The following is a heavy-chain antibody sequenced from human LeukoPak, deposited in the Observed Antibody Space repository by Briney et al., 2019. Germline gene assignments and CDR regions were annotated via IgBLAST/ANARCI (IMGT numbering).Heavy chain of an antibody. CDR2: IYTSGST. CDR1: GGSISSGSYF. CDR3: ARDSLLPSAMGYYYMDV. J-gene: IGHJ6*03. V-gene: IGHV4-61*02. D-gene: IGHD2-2*01. Sequence: SETLSLTCTVSGGSISSGSYFWSWIRQPAGKGLEWIGRIYTSGSTNHNPSLKSRVTISVDTSKNQFSLKLSSVTAADTALYYCARDSLLPSAMGYYYMDVWGKGTTVTVSS.